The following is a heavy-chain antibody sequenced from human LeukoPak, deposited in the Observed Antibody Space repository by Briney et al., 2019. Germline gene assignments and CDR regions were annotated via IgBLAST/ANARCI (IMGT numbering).Heavy chain of an antibody. V-gene: IGHV4-34*01. Sequence: SETLSLTCAVYGGSFSGYYWSWIRQPPGKGLEWIGEINHSGSTNYNPSLKSRVTISVDTSKNQFSLKLSSVTAADTAVYYCARGRRESTRTVDYWGQGTLVTVSS. CDR3: ARGRRESTRTVDY. J-gene: IGHJ4*02. CDR2: INHSGST. D-gene: IGHD3-10*01. CDR1: GGSFSGYY.